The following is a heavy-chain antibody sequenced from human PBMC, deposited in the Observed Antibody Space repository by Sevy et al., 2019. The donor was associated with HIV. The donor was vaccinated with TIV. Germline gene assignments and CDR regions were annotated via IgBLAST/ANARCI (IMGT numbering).Heavy chain of an antibody. V-gene: IGHV3-48*01. D-gene: IGHD5-12*01. CDR3: ASQRGGYERLYYFDY. CDR1: GFSFSIYS. J-gene: IGHJ4*02. Sequence: GGSLRLSCAASGFSFSIYSMNWVRQAPGKGLEWLSYMSNTGGTIHYADSVKGRFTISRDNAKNSLYLQMNSLRAEDTAVYYCASQRGGYERLYYFDYWGQGTLFTVSS. CDR2: MSNTGGTI.